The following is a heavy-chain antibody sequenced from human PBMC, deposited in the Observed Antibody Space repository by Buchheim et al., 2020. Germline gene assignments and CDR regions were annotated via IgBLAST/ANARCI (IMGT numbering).Heavy chain of an antibody. Sequence: QVQLVESGGGVVQPGRSLRLSCAASGFTFRSYAMHWVRQAPGKGLEWVTHIAFDGSDKYYADSVKGRFTVSRDNSKNTLYLGMNSLRAEETALYYCARDFNTLIGLWGQGTL. CDR3: ARDFNTLIGL. J-gene: IGHJ4*02. V-gene: IGHV3-30*04. CDR2: IAFDGSDK. D-gene: IGHD2-2*02. CDR1: GFTFRSYA.